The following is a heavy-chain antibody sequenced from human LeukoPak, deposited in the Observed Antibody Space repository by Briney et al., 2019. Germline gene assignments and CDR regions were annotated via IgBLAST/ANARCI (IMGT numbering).Heavy chain of an antibody. CDR2: ISGSSGYT. CDR3: ARGTGTTAYFDY. CDR1: GFTFSDYY. J-gene: IGHJ4*02. V-gene: IGHV3-11*06. Sequence: EGSLRLSCEASGFTFSDYYMSWVRQAPGKGLEWVSYISGSSGYTKYADSVKGRFTISRDNAKNSLYLQVNSLRAEDTAVYYCARGTGTTAYFDYWGQGTPVTVSS. D-gene: IGHD1-1*01.